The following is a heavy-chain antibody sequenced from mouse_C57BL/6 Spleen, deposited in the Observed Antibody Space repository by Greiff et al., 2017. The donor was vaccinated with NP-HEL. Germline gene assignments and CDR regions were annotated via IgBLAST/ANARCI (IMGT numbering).Heavy chain of an antibody. V-gene: IGHV1-54*01. J-gene: IGHJ4*01. D-gene: IGHD2-1*01. CDR2: INPGSGGT. Sequence: QVQLQQSGAELVRPGTSVKVSCKASGYAFTNYLIEWVKQRPGQGLEWIGVINPGSGGTNYNEKFKGKATLTADKSSSTAYMQLSSLTSEDSAVYFCARENYGNYAMDYWGQGTSVTVSS. CDR3: ARENYGNYAMDY. CDR1: GYAFTNYL.